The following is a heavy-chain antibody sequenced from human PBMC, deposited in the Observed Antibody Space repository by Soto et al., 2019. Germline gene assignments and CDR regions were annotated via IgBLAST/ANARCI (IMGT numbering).Heavy chain of an antibody. Sequence: GGSLRLSCAASGFTFSSYAMSWVRQAPGKGLEWVSAISGSGGSTYYADSVKGRFTISRDNSKNTLYLQMNSLRAEDTAVYYCAKVLPDYYDSSGYPAEWGQGTLVTVSS. CDR2: ISGSGGST. V-gene: IGHV3-23*01. J-gene: IGHJ4*02. D-gene: IGHD3-22*01. CDR1: GFTFSSYA. CDR3: AKVLPDYYDSSGYPAE.